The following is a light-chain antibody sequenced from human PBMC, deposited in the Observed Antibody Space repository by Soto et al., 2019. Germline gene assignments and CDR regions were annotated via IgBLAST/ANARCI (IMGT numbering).Light chain of an antibody. CDR1: SSNIGSNT. CDR2: SNN. J-gene: IGLJ1*01. CDR3: AAWDDSLNGDYV. Sequence: QSVLTQPPSASGTPGQRVTISCSGSSSNIGSNTVNWYQQLPGTAPKLLIYSNNQRPSGVPDRFSGSKSGTSASLAISGLQSEDEAYYYCAAWDDSLNGDYVFGTGTKLTVL. V-gene: IGLV1-44*01.